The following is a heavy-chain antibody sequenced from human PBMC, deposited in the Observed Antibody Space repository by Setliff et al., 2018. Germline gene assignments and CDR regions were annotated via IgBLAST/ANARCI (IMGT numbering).Heavy chain of an antibody. D-gene: IGHD7-27*01. CDR3: AREYGVGKVGVDY. CDR1: GDTFNKYA. J-gene: IGHJ4*02. CDR2: INPGGLTS. Sequence: ASVKVSCKTPGDTFNKYAISWVRQAPGQGLEWMGIINPGGLTSSSTQKFQGRVTMTRDTSISTAYMELSRLRSDDTAVYYCAREYGVGKVGVDYWGQGTLVTVSS. V-gene: IGHV1-2*02.